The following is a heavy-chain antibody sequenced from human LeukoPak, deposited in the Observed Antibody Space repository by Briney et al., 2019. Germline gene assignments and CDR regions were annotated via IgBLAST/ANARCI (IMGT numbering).Heavy chain of an antibody. CDR3: AKSFGPVIAAAGTGAD. CDR2: ISGSGTNT. Sequence: GGSLRLSCAASGFTFSSYAMTWVRQAPGKGLEWVSVISGSGTNTDYADSVKGRFTISRDNSKNTLYLQMNSLRAEDTAVYYCAKSFGPVIAAAGTGADWGQGTLVTVSS. D-gene: IGHD6-13*01. V-gene: IGHV3-23*01. CDR1: GFTFSSYA. J-gene: IGHJ4*02.